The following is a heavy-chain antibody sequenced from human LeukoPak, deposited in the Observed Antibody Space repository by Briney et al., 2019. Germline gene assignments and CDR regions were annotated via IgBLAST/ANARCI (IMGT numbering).Heavy chain of an antibody. V-gene: IGHV1-24*01. J-gene: IGHJ6*02. Sequence: ASLKVSCKVSGYTLTELSMHWVRQAPGKGLEWMGGFDPEDGETIYAQKFQGRVTMTEDTSTDTAYMELSSLRSEDTAVYYCSGCVGIFSYYYGMDVWGQGTTVTVSS. CDR2: FDPEDGET. D-gene: IGHD7-27*01. CDR1: GYTLTELS. CDR3: SGCVGIFSYYYGMDV.